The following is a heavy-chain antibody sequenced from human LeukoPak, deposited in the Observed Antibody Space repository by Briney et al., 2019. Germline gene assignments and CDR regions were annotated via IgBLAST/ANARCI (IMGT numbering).Heavy chain of an antibody. CDR3: ARPILTGYWQNDAFDI. V-gene: IGHV4-31*03. CDR2: IYYSGST. CDR1: GGSISSGGYY. D-gene: IGHD3-9*01. J-gene: IGHJ3*02. Sequence: SETLSLTCTVSGGSISSGGYYWSWVRQHPGKGLEWIGYIYYSGSTYYNPSLKSRVTISVDTSKNQFSLKLSSVTAADTAVYYCARPILTGYWQNDAFDIWGQGTMVTVSS.